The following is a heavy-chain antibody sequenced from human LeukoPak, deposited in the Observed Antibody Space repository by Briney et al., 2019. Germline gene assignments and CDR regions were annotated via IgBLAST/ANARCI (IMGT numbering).Heavy chain of an antibody. Sequence: GGSLRLSCAASGFTFSSYAMSWVRQAPGKGLEWVSGISGSGGSTYYADSVKGRFTISRDNSKNTLFLQMNSLRAEDTAVYFCATSGGFVLPNAITGNWYMDVWGRGTSVTVSS. D-gene: IGHD2-2*01. CDR2: ISGSGGST. CDR3: ATSGGFVLPNAITGNWYMDV. V-gene: IGHV3-23*01. CDR1: GFTFSSYA. J-gene: IGHJ6*03.